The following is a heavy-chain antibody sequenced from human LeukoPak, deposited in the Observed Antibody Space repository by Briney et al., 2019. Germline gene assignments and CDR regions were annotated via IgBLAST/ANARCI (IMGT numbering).Heavy chain of an antibody. J-gene: IGHJ4*02. V-gene: IGHV4-59*01. CDR1: GDSISMYY. CDR2: IDHTGST. CDR3: ARRRRGGNFDY. Sequence: SETLSLTCSVSGDSISMYYWNWIRQPPGKGLEWIGYIDHTGSTNYNPSLNSRVTISVDTSKNQFSLKLSSVTAADTAVYYCARRRRGGNFDYWGQGTLVTVSS. D-gene: IGHD3-16*01.